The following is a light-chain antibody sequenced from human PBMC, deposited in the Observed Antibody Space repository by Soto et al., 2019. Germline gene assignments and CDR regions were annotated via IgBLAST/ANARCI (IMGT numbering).Light chain of an antibody. V-gene: IGLV2-8*01. Sequence: QSALAQPPSASGFPGQSVTISCTGTSSDVGYYDYVSWYQQHPGKAPKLVIYEVTKRPSGVPDRVSASKSGNTAFLTVSGLRAEDEADYYCSSHADSNNFVFGSGTKV. J-gene: IGLJ1*01. CDR1: SSDVGYYDY. CDR3: SSHADSNNFV. CDR2: EVT.